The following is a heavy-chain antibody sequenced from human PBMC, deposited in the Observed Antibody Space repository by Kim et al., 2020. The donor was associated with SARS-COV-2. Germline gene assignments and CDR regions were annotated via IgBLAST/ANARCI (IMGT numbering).Heavy chain of an antibody. CDR1: GASMSSHY. Sequence: SETLSLTCTVSGASMSSHYWNWIRQPPGKGLEWIGNVFYSGSTNYNVSLKSRVTISVDRANNRFSLKLRSVTAADTAVYYCARKPGGPAGFDPWGQGTLVTVSS. D-gene: IGHD2-15*01. CDR3: ARKPGGPAGFDP. J-gene: IGHJ5*02. V-gene: IGHV4-59*11. CDR2: VFYSGST.